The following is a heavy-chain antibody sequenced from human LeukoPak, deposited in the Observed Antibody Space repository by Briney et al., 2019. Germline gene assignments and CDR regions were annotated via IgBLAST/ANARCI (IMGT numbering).Heavy chain of an antibody. CDR2: ISDDGRNK. V-gene: IGHV3-30*03. D-gene: IGHD2-15*01. CDR3: ATGRYCGGGSCRYLDY. J-gene: IGHJ4*02. CDR1: GFTFNNYG. Sequence: GRSLRLSCAASGFTFNNYGMHYVRQAPGKGLEWVAVISDDGRNKKYADSVRGRFTISRDNAKNTLYLHMNSPRAEDTAVYYCATGRYCGGGSCRYLDYWGQGTLVTVSS.